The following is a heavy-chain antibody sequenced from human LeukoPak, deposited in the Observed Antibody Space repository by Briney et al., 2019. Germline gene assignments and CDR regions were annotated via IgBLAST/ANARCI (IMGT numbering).Heavy chain of an antibody. J-gene: IGHJ4*02. CDR1: GFTVRSNY. D-gene: IGHD1-1*01. CDR2: IYHSGST. V-gene: IGHV4-4*02. Sequence: PGGSLRLSCAASGFTVRSNYMGWVRQPPGKGLEWIGEIYHSGSTNYNPSLKSRVTISVDKSKNQFSLKLSSVTAADTAVYYCARRTFSGSIDYWGQGTLVTVSS. CDR3: ARRTFSGSIDY.